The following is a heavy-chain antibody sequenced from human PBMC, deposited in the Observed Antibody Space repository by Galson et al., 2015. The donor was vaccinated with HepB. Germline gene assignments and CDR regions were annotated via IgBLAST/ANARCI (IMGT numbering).Heavy chain of an antibody. V-gene: IGHV3-30*18. D-gene: IGHD2-2*01. CDR3: SKDAVSRYGRRSSTSRYAGNYYMGV. CDR2: ISYDGSYK. J-gene: IGHJ6*03. CDR1: GFTFSDYD. Sequence: SLRLSCAASGFTFSDYDMHWVRQAPGKGLEWVAIISYDGSYKSYADSVKGRLTISRDNSKNTLSLQMNSLRTEDTSVYYCSKDAVSRYGRRSSTSRYAGNYYMGVWGKGTTVSVFS.